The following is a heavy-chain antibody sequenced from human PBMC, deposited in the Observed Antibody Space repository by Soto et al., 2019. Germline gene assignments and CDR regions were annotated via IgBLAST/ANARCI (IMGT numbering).Heavy chain of an antibody. J-gene: IGHJ5*02. CDR1: GGSINSINW. CDR2: IYHNGRS. CDR3: ARSQGVVPTQAFDP. V-gene: IGHV4-4*02. D-gene: IGHD2-15*01. Sequence: QVHLQESGPGLVKPSGTLSLTCGVSGGSINSINWWSWVRQTPGKGLEGIGEIYHNGRSNYNPSLKSRVTLSIYKSKNQFFLNLTTVTAADTAVYYCARSQGVVPTQAFDPWGQGTLVIVSS.